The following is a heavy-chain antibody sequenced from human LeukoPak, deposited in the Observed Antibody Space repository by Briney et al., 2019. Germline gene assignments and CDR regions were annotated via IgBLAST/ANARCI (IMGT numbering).Heavy chain of an antibody. Sequence: PSETLSLTCAVYSGSFSGYYWSWIRQPPGKGLEWIGEIDHSGGANYNPSLKSRLTISLDTSKNQFSLKLSSVTAADTAVYYCARDGSGSYGPKPIDYWGQGTLVTVSS. V-gene: IGHV4-34*01. D-gene: IGHD3-10*01. CDR3: ARDGSGSYGPKPIDY. CDR2: IDHSGGA. CDR1: SGSFSGYY. J-gene: IGHJ4*02.